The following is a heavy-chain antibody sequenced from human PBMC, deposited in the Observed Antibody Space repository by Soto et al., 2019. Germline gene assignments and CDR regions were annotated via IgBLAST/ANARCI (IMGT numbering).Heavy chain of an antibody. CDR1: GFTFSSYA. CDR3: AKDLGFGEPGRDYYYYYMDV. V-gene: IGHV3-23*01. J-gene: IGHJ6*03. D-gene: IGHD3-10*01. CDR2: ISGSGGST. Sequence: PGGSLRLSCAASGFTFSSYAMSWVRQAPGKGLEWVSAISGSGGSTYYADSVKGRFTISRGNSKNTLYLQMNSLRAEDTAVYYCAKDLGFGEPGRDYYYYYMDVWGKGTTVTVSS.